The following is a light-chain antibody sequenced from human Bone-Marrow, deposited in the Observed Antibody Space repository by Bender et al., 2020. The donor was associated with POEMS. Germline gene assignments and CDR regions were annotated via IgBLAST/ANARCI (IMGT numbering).Light chain of an antibody. CDR1: SSNIGAHA. CDR3: AVWDDSLNGWV. Sequence: QSVLTQPPSASGTPGQRVTISCSGGSSNIGAHAVNWYQHLPGTDPKLLIYSSRRRPSEVPDRFSGSRSGTSASLAISGLQSEDEADYYCAVWDDSLNGWVFGGGTKLTVL. J-gene: IGLJ3*02. V-gene: IGLV1-44*01. CDR2: SSR.